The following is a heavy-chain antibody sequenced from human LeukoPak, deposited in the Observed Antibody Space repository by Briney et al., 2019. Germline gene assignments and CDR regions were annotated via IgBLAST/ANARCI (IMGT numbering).Heavy chain of an antibody. CDR1: GGSIAGSFYY. D-gene: IGHD2/OR15-2a*01. CDR3: ARSKTTFEDRLFHP. J-gene: IGHJ5*02. CDR2: IYSGGST. V-gene: IGHV4-39*02. Sequence: SETLSLTCIVSGGSIAGSFYYWAWIRQTPGKGLEWVGTIYSGGSTYYNPSLKSRVTISVDMSNNHFSLRLTSMTAADTAIYYCARSKTTFEDRLFHPWGQGTLVTVSS.